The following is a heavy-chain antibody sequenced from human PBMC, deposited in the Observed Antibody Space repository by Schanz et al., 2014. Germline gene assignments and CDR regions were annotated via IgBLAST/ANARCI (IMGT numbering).Heavy chain of an antibody. D-gene: IGHD3-9*01. J-gene: IGHJ4*02. CDR3: AKHVRSLTGNDY. V-gene: IGHV3-48*01. CDR1: GFAFSSNC. Sequence: EVHLVESGGSLVQPGGSLRLSCAGSGFAFSSNCMNWVRQAPGKGLEWVSYISGSSSTKYYADSVKGRFTISRDNGKKSLYLQMNSLRAEDTAVYYCAKHVRSLTGNDYWGQGTLVTVSS. CDR2: ISGSSSTK.